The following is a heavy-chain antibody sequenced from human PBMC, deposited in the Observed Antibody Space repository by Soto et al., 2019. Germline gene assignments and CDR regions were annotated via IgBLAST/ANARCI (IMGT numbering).Heavy chain of an antibody. Sequence: ASVKVSCKASGYTFTSYDMHWVRQSPGQRLEWMGGFDPEDGETIYAQKFQGRVTMTEDTSTDTAYMELSSLRSEDTAVYYCARTAIEQWELLFDYWGQGTLVTVSS. D-gene: IGHD1-26*01. CDR1: GYTFTSYD. J-gene: IGHJ4*02. CDR2: FDPEDGET. V-gene: IGHV1-24*01. CDR3: ARTAIEQWELLFDY.